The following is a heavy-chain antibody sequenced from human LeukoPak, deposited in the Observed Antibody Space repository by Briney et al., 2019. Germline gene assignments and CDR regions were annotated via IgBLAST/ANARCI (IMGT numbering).Heavy chain of an antibody. CDR3: ATKQWLAPPPDS. CDR2: INTDGTVT. V-gene: IGHV3-74*01. CDR1: GFTFSKYW. D-gene: IGHD6-19*01. Sequence: PGGSLRLSCAASGFTFSKYWMLWVRQAPGKGLESVSRINTDGTVTTYADSVKGRFTVSRDNADNTMLLQMNSVRDEDTAVDYCATKQWLAPPPDSWGQGTPVTVSS. J-gene: IGHJ4*02.